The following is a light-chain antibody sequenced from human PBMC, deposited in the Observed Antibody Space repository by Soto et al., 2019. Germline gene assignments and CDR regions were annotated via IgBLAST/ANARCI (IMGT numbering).Light chain of an antibody. CDR2: GAS. V-gene: IGKV3-20*01. Sequence: EIVLTQSPGTLSLSPGERATLSCRASQSVSSSYLAWYQQKPGQAPRLLIYGASSRATGIPDRFSGSGSGTAFSLTISRVEPEDFAVYYCQQYGSSGWTFGKGNKVEIK. CDR3: QQYGSSGWT. CDR1: QSVSSSY. J-gene: IGKJ1*01.